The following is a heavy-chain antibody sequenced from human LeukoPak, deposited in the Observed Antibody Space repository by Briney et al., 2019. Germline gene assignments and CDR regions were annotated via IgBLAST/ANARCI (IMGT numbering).Heavy chain of an antibody. CDR2: IYFGGST. CDR3: ARALGYCSGGSCTRGYNWFDP. CDR1: GGSISSSNYH. V-gene: IGHV4-39*01. Sequence: SETLSLTCTVSGGSISSSNYHWGWIRQPPGKGLEWIGSIYFGGSTYYNPSLKSRVTISVDTSMNQFSLKLSFVTTADTAVYYCARALGYCSGGSCTRGYNWFDPWGQGTLVTVSS. D-gene: IGHD2-15*01. J-gene: IGHJ5*02.